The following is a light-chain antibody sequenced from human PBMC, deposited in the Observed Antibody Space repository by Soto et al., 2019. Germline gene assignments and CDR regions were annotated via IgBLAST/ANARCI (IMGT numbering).Light chain of an antibody. CDR3: QQYGSSPGT. CDR2: GES. V-gene: IGKV3-20*01. Sequence: EIVLSQSPGTLSLSPGERATLSCRASQSVTNRYLAWYRQKPGQAPRLLIFGESIRDTGIPDRFSGSGSGTNFTITISGLEPEDFAVYYCQQYGSSPGTFGQGTKVEIK. J-gene: IGKJ1*01. CDR1: QSVTNRY.